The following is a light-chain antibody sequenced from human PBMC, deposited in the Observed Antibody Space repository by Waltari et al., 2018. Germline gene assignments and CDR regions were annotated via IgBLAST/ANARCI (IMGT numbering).Light chain of an antibody. CDR3: LLSYSGARWV. CDR1: TGAVTSGHF. CDR2: DTS. Sequence: QAVVTQEPSVTVSPGGTVTLTCGPSTGAVTSGHFPYWFQQKPDQAPMTLIYDTSTQLSWTPALFSGSLLGDKAALTLSGAQPEDEAEYYCLLSYSGARWVFGGGTKLTVL. V-gene: IGLV7-46*01. J-gene: IGLJ3*02.